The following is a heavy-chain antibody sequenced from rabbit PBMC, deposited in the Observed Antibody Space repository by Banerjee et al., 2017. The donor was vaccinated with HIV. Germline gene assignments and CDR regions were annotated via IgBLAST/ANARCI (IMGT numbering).Heavy chain of an antibody. CDR3: ARSYAGGTTYGYAFNL. Sequence: QSLEESGGDLVKPGASLTLTCTASGFSFSGSYYMCWVRQAPGKGLEWIACIYAGSSGSTYYASWAKGRFTVSKTSSTTVTLQMTSLTVADTATYFCARSYAGGTTYGYAFNLWGPGTLVTVS. V-gene: IGHV1S40*01. CDR1: GFSFSGSYY. CDR2: IYAGSSGST. J-gene: IGHJ4*01. D-gene: IGHD4-2*01.